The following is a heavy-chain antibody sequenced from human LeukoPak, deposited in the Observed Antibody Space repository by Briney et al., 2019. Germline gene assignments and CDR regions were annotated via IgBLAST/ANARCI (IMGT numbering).Heavy chain of an antibody. J-gene: IGHJ3*02. Sequence: SSETLSLTCTVSGGSISSYYWSWIRQPPGKGLEWIGYIYYSGSTNYNPSLKSRVTISVDTSKNQFSLKLSSVTAADTAVYYCARSFPYSGSCYGFAFDIWGQGTMVTVSS. CDR1: GGSISSYY. D-gene: IGHD1-26*01. V-gene: IGHV4-59*08. CDR2: IYYSGST. CDR3: ARSFPYSGSCYGFAFDI.